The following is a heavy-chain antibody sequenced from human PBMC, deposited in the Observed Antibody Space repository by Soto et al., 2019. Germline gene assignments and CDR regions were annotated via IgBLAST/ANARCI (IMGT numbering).Heavy chain of an antibody. CDR2: ITSSSTYI. J-gene: IGHJ4*02. CDR3: LRARSTDSRPDY. V-gene: IGHV3-21*01. CDR1: GFTFSLYT. D-gene: IGHD3-22*01. Sequence: LRLSCAASGFTFSLYTMVWVRRAPGTGLEWVSSITSSSTYIYYTDSVKGRFTISRDNAKSSLYLQMDSLRAEDTAIYYCLRARSTDSRPDYWGQGTLVTVSS.